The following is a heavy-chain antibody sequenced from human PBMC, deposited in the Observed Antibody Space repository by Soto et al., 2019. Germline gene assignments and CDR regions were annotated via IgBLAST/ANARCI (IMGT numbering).Heavy chain of an antibody. CDR2: IHGGDSNT. Sequence: PGESLKISCKGSGYMFTNYWIGWVRQMPGKGLEWMGIIHGGDSNTRYSPSFDGQVTISTDKSINTAYLQWSSLKASDSAMYYCARRVTSSTGWDYCGQGTPVTVSS. J-gene: IGHJ4*02. D-gene: IGHD6-19*01. CDR3: ARRVTSSTGWDY. V-gene: IGHV5-51*01. CDR1: GYMFTNYW.